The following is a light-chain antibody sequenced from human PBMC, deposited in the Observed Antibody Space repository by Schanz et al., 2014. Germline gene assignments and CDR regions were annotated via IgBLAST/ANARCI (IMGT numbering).Light chain of an antibody. CDR1: SSDVGGYNY. J-gene: IGLJ3*02. V-gene: IGLV2-8*01. Sequence: QSALTQPPSASGSPGQSVTISCTGTSSDVGGYNYVSWYQQHPGKAPKLMIYEGSRRPSGVSNRFSGSKSGNTASLTISGLQAEDEADYYCFSYAGRNTYVFGGGTKVTVL. CDR3: FSYAGRNTYV. CDR2: EGS.